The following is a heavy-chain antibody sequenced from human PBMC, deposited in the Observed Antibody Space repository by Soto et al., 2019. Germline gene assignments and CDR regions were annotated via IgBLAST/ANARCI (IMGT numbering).Heavy chain of an antibody. V-gene: IGHV4-30-4*01. CDR1: GGSISSGDHY. D-gene: IGHD2-15*01. CDR3: ARLGGAAATAFDI. J-gene: IGHJ3*02. CDR2: IYYSGST. Sequence: QVQLQESGPGLVKPSQTLSLTCTVSGGSISSGDHYWSWIRQPPGKGLEWIAYIYYSGSTYYNPSIKSRVTISVDTSKNQFSLKLSSVTAADTAVYYCARLGGAAATAFDIWGQGTMVTVSS.